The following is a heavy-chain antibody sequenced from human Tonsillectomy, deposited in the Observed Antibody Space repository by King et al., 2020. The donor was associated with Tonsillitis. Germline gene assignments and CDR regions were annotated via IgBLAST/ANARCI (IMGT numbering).Heavy chain of an antibody. Sequence: GQLVQSGAEVKKRGASVKVSCKVSGNSLTELSMHWVRQAPGKGLEWMGGFDPEDGEPIYAQKFQGRVTMTEDTSTDTTYMELRSLRSEDTGVYYCATFKEILGSTTIPHSCLGPGGQGTLVTVSS. CDR2: FDPEDGEP. V-gene: IGHV1-24*01. J-gene: IGHJ5*02. CDR1: GNSLTELS. CDR3: ATFKEILGSTTIPHSCLGP. D-gene: IGHD2-2*01.